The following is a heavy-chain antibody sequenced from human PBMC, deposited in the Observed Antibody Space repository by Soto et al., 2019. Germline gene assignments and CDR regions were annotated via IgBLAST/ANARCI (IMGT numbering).Heavy chain of an antibody. D-gene: IGHD3-22*01. J-gene: IGHJ4*02. CDR1: GGSISSSNW. CDR2: IYHSGST. V-gene: IGHV4-4*02. Sequence: PSETLSLTCAVSGGSISSSNWWSWVRQPPGKGLEWIGEIYHSGSTNYNPSLKSRVTISVDKSKNQFSLKLSSVTAADTAVYYCARSYYYDSSGYWGYWGQGTLVTVSS. CDR3: ARSYYYDSSGYWGY.